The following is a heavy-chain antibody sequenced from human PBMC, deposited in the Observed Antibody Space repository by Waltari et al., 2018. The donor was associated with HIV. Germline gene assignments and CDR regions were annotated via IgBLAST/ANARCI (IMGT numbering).Heavy chain of an antibody. J-gene: IGHJ6*02. CDR1: GSSFGNHW. Sequence: EVQLVQSGGGLIQRGGSLRLACEGCGSSFGNHWMQSVRQAPGKGLVWVERINSDGRDTKDADSVKGRFTISRDNAKNTLYLQMNSLRPDDTAVYYCTRDDYDFWSGSRRDHYYGMDVWGQGATVTVSS. CDR2: INSDGRDT. D-gene: IGHD3-3*01. V-gene: IGHV3-74*01. CDR3: TRDDYDFWSGSRRDHYYGMDV.